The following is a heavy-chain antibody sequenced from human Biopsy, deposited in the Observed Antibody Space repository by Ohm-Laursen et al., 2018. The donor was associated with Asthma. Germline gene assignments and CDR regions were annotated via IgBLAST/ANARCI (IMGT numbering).Heavy chain of an antibody. CDR1: GYTFNSAG. CDR3: ARAVDYSHYYGIDV. D-gene: IGHD3-10*01. Sequence: GSSVKVSCKISGYTFNSAGITWVRQAPGQGLEWMGWISVYNGNTKVAQKLQDRVTMITDTSTSTAYMELRSLRSEDTAVYFCARAVDYSHYYGIDVWSQGTTVTVS. V-gene: IGHV1-18*01. CDR2: ISVYNGNT. J-gene: IGHJ6*02.